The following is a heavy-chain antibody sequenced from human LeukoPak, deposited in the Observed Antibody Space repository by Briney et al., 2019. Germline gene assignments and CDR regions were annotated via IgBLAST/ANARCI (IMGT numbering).Heavy chain of an antibody. Sequence: GGSLRLSCATSGFTFSSSAMGWVRQAPGKGLAWVSSITDSGDGEYYADSVKGRFTISRDDSKNTLYLQMNSLRAEDTAVYYCAKDSPVATRWGQGTPVTVSS. CDR1: GFTFSSSA. J-gene: IGHJ4*02. CDR3: AKDSPVATR. D-gene: IGHD1-26*01. V-gene: IGHV3-23*01. CDR2: ITDSGDGE.